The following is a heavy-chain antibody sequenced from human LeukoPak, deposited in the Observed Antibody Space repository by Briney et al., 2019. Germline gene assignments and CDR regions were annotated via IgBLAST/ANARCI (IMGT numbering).Heavy chain of an antibody. CDR3: ARGYGSGSYYNYYYYMDV. Sequence: GGSLRLSCAASGFTVSSNYMSWVRQAPGKGLEWVANIKQDGSEKYYVDSVKGRFTISRDNAKNSLYLQMNSLRAEDTAVYYCARGYGSGSYYNYYYYMDVWGKGTTVTVSS. D-gene: IGHD3-10*01. J-gene: IGHJ6*03. CDR1: GFTVSSNY. CDR2: IKQDGSEK. V-gene: IGHV3-7*01.